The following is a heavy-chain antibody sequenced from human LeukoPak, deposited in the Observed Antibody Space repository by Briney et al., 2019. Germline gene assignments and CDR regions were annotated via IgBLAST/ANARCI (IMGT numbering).Heavy chain of an antibody. V-gene: IGHV3-74*01. J-gene: IGHJ4*02. Sequence: GGSLRLSCAASGFTFSSYWMHWVRQAPGKGLVWVSRINSDGSSTSYADSVKGRFTISRDNAKNTLYLQMNSLRAEDTAVYYCARVVYYDSSRGEFDYWGQGTLVTVSS. D-gene: IGHD3-22*01. CDR1: GFTFSSYW. CDR2: INSDGSST. CDR3: ARVVYYDSSRGEFDY.